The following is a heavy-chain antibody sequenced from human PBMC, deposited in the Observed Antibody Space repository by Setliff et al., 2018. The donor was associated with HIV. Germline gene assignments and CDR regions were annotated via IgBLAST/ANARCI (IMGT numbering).Heavy chain of an antibody. J-gene: IGHJ5*02. CDR1: GQFISDGYY. V-gene: IGHV4-38-2*02. CDR2: VYHSGKT. CDR3: AKHDFGEGSCFDP. D-gene: IGHD3-16*01. Sequence: PSETLSLTCTVSGQFISDGYYWGWIRQPPGKGLEWIGSVYHSGKTYYNPSLKSRVTMSADTSKNQISLMLRSMTAVDTAVYYCAKHDFGEGSCFDPWGQGSLVTVSS.